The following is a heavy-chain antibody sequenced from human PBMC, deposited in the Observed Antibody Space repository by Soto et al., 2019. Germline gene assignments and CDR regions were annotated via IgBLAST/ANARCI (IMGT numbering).Heavy chain of an antibody. V-gene: IGHV4-39*01. J-gene: IGHJ4*02. D-gene: IGHD4-17*01. CDR3: ARLLNDYGDYHFDY. Sequence: PSETLCLTCTVSGGSISSSNYYWGWIRQPPGKGLEWIGSIYYSGSTYYNPSLKSRVTTSVDTSKNQFSLKLSSVTAADTAVYYCARLLNDYGDYHFDYWGQGTLVTVSS. CDR2: IYYSGST. CDR1: GGSISSSNYY.